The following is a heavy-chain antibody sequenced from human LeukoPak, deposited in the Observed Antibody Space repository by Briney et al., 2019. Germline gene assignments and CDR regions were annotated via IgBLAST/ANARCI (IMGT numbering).Heavy chain of an antibody. CDR1: GGTFSSYA. CDR2: IIPIFGTA. J-gene: IGHJ6*03. V-gene: IGHV1-69*05. Sequence: SVKVSCKASGGTFSSYAISWVRQAPGQGLEWMGGIIPIFGTANYAQKFQGRVTITTDESTSTAYMELSSLRSEDTAVYYCAREQYSSSSYKTYYYYYMDVWGKGTTVTVSS. D-gene: IGHD6-6*01. CDR3: AREQYSSSSYKTYYYYYMDV.